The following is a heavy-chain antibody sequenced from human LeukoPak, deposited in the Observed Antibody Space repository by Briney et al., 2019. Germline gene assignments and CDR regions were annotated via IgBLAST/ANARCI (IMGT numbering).Heavy chain of an antibody. CDR1: GGSISSSSYY. J-gene: IGHJ6*02. CDR2: IYYSGST. D-gene: IGHD3-10*01. CDR3: ARADWTYYYGSGSYYGMDV. Sequence: SETLSLTCTASGGSISSSSYYWGWIRQPPGKGLEWIGSIYYSGSTYYNPSLKSRVTISVDTSKNQFSLKLSSVTAADTAVYYCARADWTYYYGSGSYYGMDVWGQGTTVTVSS. V-gene: IGHV4-39*01.